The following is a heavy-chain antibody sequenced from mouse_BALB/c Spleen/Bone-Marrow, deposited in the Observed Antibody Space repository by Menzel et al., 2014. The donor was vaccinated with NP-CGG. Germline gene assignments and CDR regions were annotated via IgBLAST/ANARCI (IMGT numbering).Heavy chain of an antibody. CDR3: ARSYYGSSQPFDY. D-gene: IGHD1-1*01. J-gene: IGHJ2*01. V-gene: IGHV1-67*01. CDR2: ISTYXGNT. CDR1: GYTLTDYA. Sequence: QVQLQHSGPELVRPGVSVKISCKGSGYTLTDYAMHWVKQSHAKSLEWIGVISTYXGNTNYNQKFKGKATMTVDKSSSTAYMELARLTSEDSAIYYCARSYYGSSQPFDYWGQGTTLTVSS.